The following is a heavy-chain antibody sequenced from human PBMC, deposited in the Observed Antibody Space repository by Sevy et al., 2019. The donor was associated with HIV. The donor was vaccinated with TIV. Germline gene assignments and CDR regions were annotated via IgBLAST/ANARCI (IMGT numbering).Heavy chain of an antibody. CDR1: GFTFSSYA. D-gene: IGHD3-22*01. Sequence: GGSLRLSCAASGFTFSSYAMHWVRQAPGKGLEWVAVISYDGSNKYYADSVKGRFTISRDNSKNTLYLQMNSLRAEVTAVYYCAREAYYYDSSGYYYPYWGQGTLVTVSS. CDR3: AREAYYYDSSGYYYPY. CDR2: ISYDGSNK. J-gene: IGHJ4*02. V-gene: IGHV3-30-3*01.